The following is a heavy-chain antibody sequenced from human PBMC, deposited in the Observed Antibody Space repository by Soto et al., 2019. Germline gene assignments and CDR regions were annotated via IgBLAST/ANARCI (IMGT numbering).Heavy chain of an antibody. Sequence: QVQLVESGGGVVQPGRSLRLSCAASGFTFSSYGMHWVRQAPGKGLEWVAVISYDGSNKYYADSVKGRFTISRDNSKNTLYLQMNGLRAEDTAVYYCAKVRRGYSYGSWDYWGQGTLVTVSS. CDR2: ISYDGSNK. CDR3: AKVRRGYSYGSWDY. V-gene: IGHV3-30*18. D-gene: IGHD5-18*01. CDR1: GFTFSSYG. J-gene: IGHJ4*02.